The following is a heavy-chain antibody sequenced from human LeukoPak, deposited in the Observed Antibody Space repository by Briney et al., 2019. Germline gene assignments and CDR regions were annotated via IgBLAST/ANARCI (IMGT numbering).Heavy chain of an antibody. V-gene: IGHV1-18*01. CDR1: GYTFTSYG. J-gene: IGHJ3*02. CDR2: INPSNGNR. Sequence: ASVKVSCKASGYTFTSYGINWVRQAPGQGLEWMGWINPSNGNRNYAQRLQGRVTMTTDTSTSTAYMELRSLRSDDTAMYYCARDLRPVADPHHDAFDIWGQGTMVTLSS. D-gene: IGHD6-19*01. CDR3: ARDLRPVADPHHDAFDI.